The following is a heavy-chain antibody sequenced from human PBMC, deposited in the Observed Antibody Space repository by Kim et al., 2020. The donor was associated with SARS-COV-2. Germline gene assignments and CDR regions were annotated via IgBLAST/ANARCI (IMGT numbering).Heavy chain of an antibody. CDR2: MYYSGST. V-gene: IGHV4-39*01. CDR3: ARRPLLVNPHFDY. D-gene: IGHD3-22*01. CDR1: GGSISSSSYY. J-gene: IGHJ4*02. Sequence: SETLSLTCTVSGGSISSSSYYWGWIRQPPGKGLEWIGSMYYSGSTYYNPSLKSRVTMSVDTSKNQSSLTLSSVTAADTAGYYCARRPLLVNPHFDYWGQGTLVTVSS.